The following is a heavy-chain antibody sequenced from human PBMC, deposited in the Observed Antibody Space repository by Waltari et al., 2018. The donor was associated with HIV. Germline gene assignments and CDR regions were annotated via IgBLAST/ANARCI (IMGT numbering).Heavy chain of an antibody. V-gene: IGHV1-46*03. CDR1: GYTFTSNY. CDR2: INPSGGST. Sequence: QVQLVQSGAEVKKPGASVTVSCKASGYTFTSNYIHWVRQAPGQGLEWMGFINPSGGSTTYAQKFQGRVTMTTDTSTSTVYMDLSSLRSEDTAVYYCARGRDGDYDSWGQGTLVTVSS. J-gene: IGHJ5*01. CDR3: ARGRDGDYDS. D-gene: IGHD4-17*01.